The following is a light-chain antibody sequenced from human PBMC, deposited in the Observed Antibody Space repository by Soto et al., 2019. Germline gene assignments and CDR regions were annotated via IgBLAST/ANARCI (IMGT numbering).Light chain of an antibody. CDR2: DAF. CDR3: QQYNSCL. J-gene: IGKJ1*01. CDR1: QSISSW. V-gene: IGKV1-5*01. Sequence: DIQMTQSPSTLSASVGDRVTITCRASQSISSWLAWYQQKPGKAPKLLIYDAFNLESGVPSRFSGSGSGTEFTLTISSLQPDDFATYYCQQYNSCLFGQGTKVDIK.